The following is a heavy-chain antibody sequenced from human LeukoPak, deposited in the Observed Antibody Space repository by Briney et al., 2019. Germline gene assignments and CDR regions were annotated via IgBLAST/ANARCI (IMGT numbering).Heavy chain of an antibody. D-gene: IGHD4-11*01. J-gene: IGHJ3*02. CDR3: ARDRTVTNYDAFDI. V-gene: IGHV1-69*13. Sequence: SVKVSCKASGYTFTGYYMHWVRQAPGQGLEWMGGIIPMFGTANYAQKFQGRVTITADESTSTAYMELSSLRSEDTAVYYCARDRTVTNYDAFDIWGQGTMVTVSS. CDR2: IIPMFGTA. CDR1: GYTFTGYY.